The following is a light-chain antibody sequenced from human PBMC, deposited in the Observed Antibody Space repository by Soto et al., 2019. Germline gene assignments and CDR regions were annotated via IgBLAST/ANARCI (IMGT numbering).Light chain of an antibody. J-gene: IGKJ1*01. Sequence: DIQMTQSPSTLSASVGDRVTITCRASQSIRTWLAWYQHKPGKAPKFLIYDASTVESGVPSRFSDSGSGTEFTLTISDLQPDDFATYYCQQYHNYPRTFGQGTRVEIK. CDR1: QSIRTW. CDR3: QQYHNYPRT. V-gene: IGKV1-5*01. CDR2: DAS.